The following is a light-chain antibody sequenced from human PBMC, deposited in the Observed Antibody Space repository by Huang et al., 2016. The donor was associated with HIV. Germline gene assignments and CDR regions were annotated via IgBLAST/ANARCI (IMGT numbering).Light chain of an antibody. J-gene: IGKJ4*01. CDR1: QSVSSM. CDR2: GAL. V-gene: IGKV3-15*01. Sequence: EIVMTQSPATLSLSPGERATLSCRASQSVSSMLAWYQQKPGQAPRLLIYGALNRATGIPARFSGSGSGTEFTLTISSLQSEDFAVYYCQQYIDWPLTFGGGTKVEIK. CDR3: QQYIDWPLT.